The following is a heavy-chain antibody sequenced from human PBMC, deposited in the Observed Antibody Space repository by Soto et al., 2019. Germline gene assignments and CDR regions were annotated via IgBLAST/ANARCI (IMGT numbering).Heavy chain of an antibody. CDR1: GFTFSDYA. V-gene: IGHV3-30*18. J-gene: IGHJ4*02. CDR3: AKGGRQWLVTSDFNY. CDR2: VSHDGRNT. D-gene: IGHD6-19*01. Sequence: TGESLKISCAASGFTFSDYAMHWVRQAPGKGLEWVAVVSHDGRNTHYADSVKGRFTISRDSSKNTVSLEMTSLRAEDTAVYYCAKGGRQWLVTSDFNYWGQGALVTVSS.